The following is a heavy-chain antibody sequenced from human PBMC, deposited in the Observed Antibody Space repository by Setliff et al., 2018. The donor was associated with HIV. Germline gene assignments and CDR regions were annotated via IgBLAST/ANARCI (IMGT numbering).Heavy chain of an antibody. J-gene: IGHJ3*02. CDR2: IGAAGDT. CDR1: GFTFSNYG. Sequence: LRLSCAASGFTFSNYGMHWVRQAAGKGLEWVSVIGAAGDTYYPGSVKGRFTISRENAKNSLYLQMNSLRAGDTAVYYCARGGLYYDSSGKGDAFDIWGQGTMVTVSS. CDR3: ARGGLYYDSSGKGDAFDI. V-gene: IGHV3-13*01. D-gene: IGHD3-22*01.